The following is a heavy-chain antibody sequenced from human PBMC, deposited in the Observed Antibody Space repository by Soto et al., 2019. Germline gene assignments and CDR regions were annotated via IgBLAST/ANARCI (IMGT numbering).Heavy chain of an antibody. J-gene: IGHJ6*02. D-gene: IGHD3-9*01. CDR2: IYYSGST. CDR1: GGSITRRSSY. CDR3: ARDTPHYDILTGYSRGVTFGMDV. V-gene: IGHV4-31*03. Sequence: PSETLSLTCIVSGGSITRRSSYWAWIRQHPGKGLEWIGYIYYSGSTYYNPSLKSRVTISVDTSKNQFSLKLSSVTAADTAVYYCARDTPHYDILTGYSRGVTFGMDVWGQGTTVTVSS.